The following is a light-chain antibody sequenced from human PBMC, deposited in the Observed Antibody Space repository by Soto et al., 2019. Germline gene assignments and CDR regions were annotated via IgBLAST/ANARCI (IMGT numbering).Light chain of an antibody. CDR1: SSDVGGSKY. J-gene: IGLJ2*01. V-gene: IGLV2-14*03. Sequence: QSALTQPASVSGSPGQSITISCTGTSSDVGGSKYVSWYQQYPGKAPKLMIYDVSNRPSGVSDRFSGSKSGNTASLTISGLQADDEADYFCGSYTTSSTLLFGGGTKLTVL. CDR2: DVS. CDR3: GSYTTSSTLL.